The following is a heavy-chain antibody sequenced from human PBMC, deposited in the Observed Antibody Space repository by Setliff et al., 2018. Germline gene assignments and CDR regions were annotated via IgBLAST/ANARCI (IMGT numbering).Heavy chain of an antibody. J-gene: IGHJ3*01. Sequence: SVKVSCKASGYTFSNYGISWVRQAPGQGLEWIGGIVPIYGPAKYAQKFQGRVEITTDESTNTAYMELSSLTSDDPATYYCAKASVWVVDANCGSFDVWGQGTVVTVSS. CDR1: GYTFSNYG. D-gene: IGHD2-15*01. CDR3: AKASVWVVDANCGSFDV. V-gene: IGHV1-69*05. CDR2: IVPIYGPA.